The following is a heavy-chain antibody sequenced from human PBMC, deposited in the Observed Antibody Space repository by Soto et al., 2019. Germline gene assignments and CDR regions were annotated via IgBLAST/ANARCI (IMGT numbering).Heavy chain of an antibody. Sequence: QVHLEQSGAEVKKPGSSVKVSCKAAGGTFSTYTLIWVRQAPGQGLEWMGRIIPMLTVTNSAQKFQGRVTITTDKSTNTAFMELTSLTSVDTAVYYCSIGSWSAETFDVWGQGTIVSVSS. J-gene: IGHJ3*01. D-gene: IGHD2-2*01. CDR3: SIGSWSAETFDV. CDR2: IIPMLTVT. V-gene: IGHV1-69*02. CDR1: GGTFSTYT.